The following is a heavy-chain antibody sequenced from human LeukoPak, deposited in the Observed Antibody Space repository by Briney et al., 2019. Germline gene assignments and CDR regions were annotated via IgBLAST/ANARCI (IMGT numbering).Heavy chain of an antibody. CDR2: ISGSGGST. CDR1: GFTFSGFV. CDR3: ARAGYSGYDPPTH. D-gene: IGHD5-12*01. V-gene: IGHV3-23*01. J-gene: IGHJ4*02. Sequence: GGSLRLFCAASGFTFSGFVISWVRQAPGKGPQWVADISGSGGSTYYADSVKGRFSVSRDNSKNTLYLQMNSLRAEDTAVYYCARAGYSGYDPPTHWGQGTLVTVSS.